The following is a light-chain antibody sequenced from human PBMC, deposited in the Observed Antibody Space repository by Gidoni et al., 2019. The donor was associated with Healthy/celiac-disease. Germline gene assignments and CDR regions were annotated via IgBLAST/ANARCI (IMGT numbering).Light chain of an antibody. CDR1: QSLLHSNGYNY. CDR3: MQALQTPWT. Sequence: DIVMTQSPLSLPVTPGEQASISCRSSQSLLHSNGYNYLDWYLQKPVQSPQLLIYLGSNRASGVPDRFSGSGSGTDFTLKISRVEAEDVGVYYCMQALQTPWTFGQGTKVEIK. V-gene: IGKV2-28*01. J-gene: IGKJ1*01. CDR2: LGS.